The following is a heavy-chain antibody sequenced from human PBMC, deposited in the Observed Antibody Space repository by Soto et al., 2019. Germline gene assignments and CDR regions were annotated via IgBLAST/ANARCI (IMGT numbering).Heavy chain of an antibody. CDR2: ISGAGGNT. D-gene: IGHD2-2*01. CDR3: AKDPVPQLLPSWWFDP. CDR1: GFAFGAYA. Sequence: EVQLLESGGGLVQPGGSLRLSCAASGFAFGAYAMTWVRQAPGKGLEWVLVISGAGGNTYYADSVKGRFTVSRDNSKKMLYLEMNSLRVEDTAIYYCAKDPVPQLLPSWWFDPWGQGTRVTVSS. V-gene: IGHV3-23*01. J-gene: IGHJ5*02.